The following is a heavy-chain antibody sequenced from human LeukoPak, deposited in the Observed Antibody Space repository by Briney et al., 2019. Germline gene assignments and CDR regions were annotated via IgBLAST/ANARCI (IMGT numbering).Heavy chain of an antibody. CDR1: GFTFSSYS. CDR3: ARFKWFSDFEGVDY. D-gene: IGHD3-22*01. Sequence: SGGSLRLSCAASGFTFSSYSMNWVRQAPGKGLEWVSSISSSSSYIYYADSVKGRFTISRDNAKNSLYLQMNSLRAEDTAVYYCARFKWFSDFEGVDYWGQGIQVTVSS. CDR2: ISSSSSYI. J-gene: IGHJ4*02. V-gene: IGHV3-21*01.